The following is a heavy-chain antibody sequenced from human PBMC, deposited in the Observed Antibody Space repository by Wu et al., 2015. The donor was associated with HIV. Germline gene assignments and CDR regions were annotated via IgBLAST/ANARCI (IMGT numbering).Heavy chain of an antibody. Sequence: QVQLVQSGAEVKKPGASVKVSCKASGYTFTSYYMHWVRQAPGQGLEWMGIINPSGGSTSYAQKFQGRVTMTRDTSTNTVYMELIFLKFEDTAIYFCARDVIPMAAAKSRWFDPWGRGTLVTVSS. CDR3: ARDVIPMAAAKSRWFDP. CDR1: GYTFTSYY. CDR2: INPSGGST. D-gene: IGHD2-21*01. J-gene: IGHJ5*02. V-gene: IGHV1-46*01.